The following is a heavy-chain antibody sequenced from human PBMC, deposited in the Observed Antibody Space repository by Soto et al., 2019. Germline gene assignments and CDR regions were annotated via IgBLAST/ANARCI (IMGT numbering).Heavy chain of an antibody. CDR1: GFTFSSYA. CDR3: AWGGCVDSGYAAYPFDS. V-gene: IGHV3-30-3*01. D-gene: IGHD5-12*01. J-gene: IGHJ4*02. CDR2: ISYDGSNK. Sequence: QVQLVESGGGVVQPGRSLRLYCAASGFTFSSYAMHWVHQAPGKGLEWVAIISYDGSNKYYADSVKGRITISIDNSKKTLYLQISRLRADDFDVDYCAWGGCVDSGYAAYPFDSLGLGSLVTVS.